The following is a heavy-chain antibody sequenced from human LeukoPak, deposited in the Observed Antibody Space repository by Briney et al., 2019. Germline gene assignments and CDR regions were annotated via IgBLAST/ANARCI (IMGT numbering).Heavy chain of an antibody. CDR2: ISSSGSTI. Sequence: GGSLRLSCAASGFTFSDYYMSWIRQTPGKGLEWVSYISSSGSTIYYADSVKGRFTISRDNAKNSLYLQMNSLRAEDTAVYYCARDPQAGQWLFRQAGLFDYWGQGTLVTVSS. J-gene: IGHJ4*02. CDR3: ARDPQAGQWLFRQAGLFDY. V-gene: IGHV3-11*04. D-gene: IGHD6-19*01. CDR1: GFTFSDYY.